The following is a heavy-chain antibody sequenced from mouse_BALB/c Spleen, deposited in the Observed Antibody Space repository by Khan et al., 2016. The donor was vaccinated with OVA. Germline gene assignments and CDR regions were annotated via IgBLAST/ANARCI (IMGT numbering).Heavy chain of an antibody. CDR1: GFTLMSYY. V-gene: IGHV1S56*01. CDR3: AISYYGTFWYFDV. J-gene: IGHJ1*01. D-gene: IGHD1-1*01. Sequence: VQLRQSGPELVKPGASVKMSCKASGFTLMSYYIHWVKQRPGQGLEWIGWIYPGDGRTKYNENFKGKTTLTADKSSSTAYMLLSSLTSEDSAIHFCAISYYGTFWYFDVWGAGTTVTVSS. CDR2: IYPGDGRT.